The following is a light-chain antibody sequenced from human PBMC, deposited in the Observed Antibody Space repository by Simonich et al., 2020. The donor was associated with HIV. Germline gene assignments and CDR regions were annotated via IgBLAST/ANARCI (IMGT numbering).Light chain of an antibody. CDR2: RNN. CDR1: SSNIGADSD. V-gene: IGLV1-40*01. CDR3: QSYDSSLSGDVI. J-gene: IGLJ2*01. Sequence: QSVLTQPPSVSGAPGQRVTISCTGSSSNIGADSDVHWYQQLPGTAPKLLLYRNNNRPSRVPDRFSGSKSGTSASLAITGLQVEDEADYYCQSYDSSLSGDVIFGGGTKLTVL.